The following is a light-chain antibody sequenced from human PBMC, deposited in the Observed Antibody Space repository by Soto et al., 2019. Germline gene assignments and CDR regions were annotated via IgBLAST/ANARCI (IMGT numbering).Light chain of an antibody. CDR3: SSYGASITL. CDR2: DVS. Sequence: QSALTQPASVSGSPGQSITIPCTGSSSDIGLYNHVSWYKQHPGKAPKLLIYDVSYRPSGISDRFSGSKSGNTASLTISGLQPEDEADYYCSSYGASITLFGGGTKLTVL. J-gene: IGLJ2*01. CDR1: SSDIGLYNH. V-gene: IGLV2-14*03.